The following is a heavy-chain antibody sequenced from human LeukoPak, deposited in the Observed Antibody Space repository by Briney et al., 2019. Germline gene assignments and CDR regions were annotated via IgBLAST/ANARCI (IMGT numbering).Heavy chain of an antibody. J-gene: IGHJ1*01. CDR2: ISYDGTNK. V-gene: IGHV3-30-3*01. CDR1: GFTFSRYA. D-gene: IGHD4-11*01. Sequence: GGSLRLSCVASGFTFSRYAMHWVRRAPGKGLEWVAFISYDGTNKYYADSVKGRFTISRDNSKDTLYLQMNSLRAEDTAVYFCARDHSSYAYFQHWGQGTLVTVSS. CDR3: ARDHSSYAYFQH.